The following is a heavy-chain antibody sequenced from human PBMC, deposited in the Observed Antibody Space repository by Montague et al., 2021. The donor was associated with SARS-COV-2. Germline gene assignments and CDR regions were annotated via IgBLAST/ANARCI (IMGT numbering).Heavy chain of an antibody. V-gene: IGHV4-59*01. J-gene: IGHJ6*02. CDR1: GGSISSYY. CDR3: ARGTYSGVDSDGYSYYYGMDV. D-gene: IGHD1-26*01. Sequence: SETLSLTCTVSGGSISSYYWSWIRQPPGKGLEWIGYFYYSGSTNYNPSFKSRLSISGDTSKNQFSLEVTSVTAADTAVYYCARGTYSGVDSDGYSYYYGMDVWGQGTTVTVSS. CDR2: FYYSGST.